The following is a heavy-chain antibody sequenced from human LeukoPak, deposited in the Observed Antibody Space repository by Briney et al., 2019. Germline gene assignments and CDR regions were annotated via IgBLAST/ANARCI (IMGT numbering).Heavy chain of an antibody. V-gene: IGHV3-23*01. CDR2: ISGSDGST. CDR1: GFTFSSYA. Sequence: PGGFLRLSCAASGFTFSSYAMSWVRQAPGKGLEWVSGISGSDGSTNYADSVKGRFTISRENSKNTLYLQMNSLRAEDTAVYYCAKDSAKKYDDYWGQGTLVTVSS. CDR3: AKDSAKKYDDY. D-gene: IGHD2/OR15-2a*01. J-gene: IGHJ4*02.